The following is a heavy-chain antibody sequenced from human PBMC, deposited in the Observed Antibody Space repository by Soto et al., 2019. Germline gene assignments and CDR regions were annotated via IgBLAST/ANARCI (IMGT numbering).Heavy chain of an antibody. V-gene: IGHV3-21*01. J-gene: IGHJ4*02. CDR1: GFTFSTYI. Sequence: EVQLVESGGGLVKPGGSLRLSCAASGFTFSTYILTWVRQSPGKGLEWVSSISSSGTAIYYADSVKGRFTISRDNAQSSLYLQMNSLRVEDMAVYYCESAGGFSLFDYWGQGTLVTISS. D-gene: IGHD2-8*02. CDR3: ESAGGFSLFDY. CDR2: ISSSGTAI.